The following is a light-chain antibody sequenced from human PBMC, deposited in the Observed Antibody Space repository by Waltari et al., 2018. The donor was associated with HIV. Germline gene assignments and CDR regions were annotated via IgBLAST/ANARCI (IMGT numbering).Light chain of an antibody. CDR1: QNMDNW. V-gene: IGKV1-5*03. CDR3: PQYSTHYG. Sequence: DVQMPQSPSNLSASVGSTVVLTCRARQNMDNWLAWYHQRPGRAPKRIIDRTSVLESGVSSRFSGSGSGAEFTLTIRSLQPDDLGTYFCPQYSTHYGFGQGTPVE. CDR2: RTS. J-gene: IGKJ2*01.